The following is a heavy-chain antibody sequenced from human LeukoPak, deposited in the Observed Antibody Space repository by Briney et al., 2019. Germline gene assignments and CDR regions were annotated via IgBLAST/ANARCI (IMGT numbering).Heavy chain of an antibody. V-gene: IGHV3-23*01. CDR2: IGGTIRDI. CDR3: AKLPYCSSTSCYEYYFDY. Sequence: GGSLRLSCVVSGIRLGDYSMAWVRQAPGRGLEWVSTIGGTIRDIHYADSVKGRFTISRDNSKNTLYLQMNSLRAEDTAVYYCAKLPYCSSTSCYEYYFDYWGQGTLVTVSS. CDR1: GIRLGDYS. J-gene: IGHJ4*02. D-gene: IGHD2-2*01.